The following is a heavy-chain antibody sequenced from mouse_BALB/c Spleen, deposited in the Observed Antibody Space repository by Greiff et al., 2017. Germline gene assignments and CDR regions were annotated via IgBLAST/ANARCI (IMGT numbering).Heavy chain of an antibody. CDR1: GFTFSSYA. D-gene: IGHD2-10*02. V-gene: IGHV5-9-4*01. CDR3: ARGKYGNYYFDY. Sequence: EVQLVESGGGLVKPGGSLKLSCAASGFTFSSYAMSWVRQSPEKRLEWVAEISSGGSYTYYPDTVTGRFTISRDNAKNTLYLEMSSLRSEDTAMYYCARGKYGNYYFDYWGQGTTLTVSS. J-gene: IGHJ2*01. CDR2: ISSGGSYT.